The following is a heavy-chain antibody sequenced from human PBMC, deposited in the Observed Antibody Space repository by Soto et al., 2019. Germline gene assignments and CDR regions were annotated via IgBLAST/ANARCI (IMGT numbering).Heavy chain of an antibody. CDR1: GGSISSSSYY. Sequence: SETLSLTCTVSGGSISSSSYYWGWIREPPGKGLEWIGRIYYSGSTYYNPSVKSRVTISVDTSKNQFSLKLSSVTAADTAVYYCASQPYDFWTSNYYYGMDVSAQGTTVTVSS. CDR2: IYYSGST. J-gene: IGHJ6*02. V-gene: IGHV4-39*01. CDR3: ASQPYDFWTSNYYYGMDV. D-gene: IGHD3-3*01.